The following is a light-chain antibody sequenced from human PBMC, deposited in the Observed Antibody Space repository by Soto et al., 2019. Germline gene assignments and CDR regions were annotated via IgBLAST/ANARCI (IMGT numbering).Light chain of an antibody. CDR3: SSYAGSSNV. V-gene: IGLV1-40*01. CDR2: SNS. Sequence: QSVLTQPPSVSGAPGQRVTISCTGSSSNIGAPSDVHWYQQFPGTAPKLLIYSNSNRPSGVPDRFSGSKSGNTASLTVSGLQAEDEADYYCSSYAGSSNVFGTGTKVTVL. J-gene: IGLJ1*01. CDR1: SSNIGAPSD.